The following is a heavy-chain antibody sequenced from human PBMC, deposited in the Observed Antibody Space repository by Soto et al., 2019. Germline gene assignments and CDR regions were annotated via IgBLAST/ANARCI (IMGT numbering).Heavy chain of an antibody. CDR2: IDPSDGTT. CDR1: GYAFTTYH. V-gene: IGHV1-46*04. J-gene: IGHJ3*02. Sequence: ASVKVSCKASGYAFTTYHTHWVRQAPGQGLEWMGMIDPSDGTTTYAQKLQGRVTMTRDTATSTVYMELSSLRSEDTAVYYCARDEVPDVQNDAFDIWGQGTMVTVSS. CDR3: ARDEVPDVQNDAFDI.